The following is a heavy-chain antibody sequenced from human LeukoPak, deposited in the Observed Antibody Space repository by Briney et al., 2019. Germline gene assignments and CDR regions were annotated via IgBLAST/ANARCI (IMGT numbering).Heavy chain of an antibody. CDR3: ARGGRWELPRPYAFDI. Sequence: GGSLRLSCAASGFSFSNYGMTWVRQAPGKGLEWVSAISGSGGSTYYADSVKGRFTISRDNSKNTLYLQMNSLRADDTAVYYCARGGRWELPRPYAFDIWGQGTTVTVSS. D-gene: IGHD1-26*01. V-gene: IGHV3-23*01. CDR2: ISGSGGST. CDR1: GFSFSNYG. J-gene: IGHJ3*02.